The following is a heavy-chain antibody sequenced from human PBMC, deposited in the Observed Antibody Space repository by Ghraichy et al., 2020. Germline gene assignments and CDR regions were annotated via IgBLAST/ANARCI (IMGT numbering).Heavy chain of an antibody. J-gene: IGHJ6*02. V-gene: IGHV3-64*02. Sequence: GGSLRLSCAASGFTFSSYAMHWVRQAPGKGLEYVSAISSNGGSTYYADSVKGRFTISRDNSKNTLYLQMGSLRAEDMAVYYCARGSMDVWGQGTTVTVSS. CDR2: ISSNGGST. CDR3: ARGSMDV. CDR1: GFTFSSYA.